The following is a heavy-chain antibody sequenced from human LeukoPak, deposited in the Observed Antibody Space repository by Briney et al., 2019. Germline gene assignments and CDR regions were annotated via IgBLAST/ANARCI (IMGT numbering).Heavy chain of an antibody. J-gene: IGHJ4*02. V-gene: IGHV1-24*01. CDR1: GYTLTELS. D-gene: IGHD4-17*01. CDR3: ATGGDYVSYFDY. Sequence: ASAKVSCKVSGYTLTELSMHWVRQDPGKGLEWMGGFDPEDGETIYAQKFQGRVTMTEDTSTDTAYMELSSLRSEDTAVYYCATGGDYVSYFDYWGQGTLVTVSS. CDR2: FDPEDGET.